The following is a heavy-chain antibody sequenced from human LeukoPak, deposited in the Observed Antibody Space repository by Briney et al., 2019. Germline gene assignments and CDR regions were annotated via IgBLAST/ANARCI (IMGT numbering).Heavy chain of an antibody. CDR3: AREHNDYWSGYVDY. Sequence: GDTLSLSCAVSGFTLSSYLMSSVRQAPGKAVECVANIKQYRSEKYYVHSVKGRVTISRDNAKNPLYLQMNSLRAEDTAVYYCAREHNDYWSGYVDYGGRGTVVIVSS. CDR1: GFTLSSYL. CDR2: IKQYRSEK. J-gene: IGHJ4*02. V-gene: IGHV3-7*01. D-gene: IGHD3-3*01.